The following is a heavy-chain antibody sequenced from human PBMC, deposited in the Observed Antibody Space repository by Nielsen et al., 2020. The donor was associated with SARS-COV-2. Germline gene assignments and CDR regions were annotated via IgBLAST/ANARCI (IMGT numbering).Heavy chain of an antibody. J-gene: IGHJ6*02. Sequence: GGSLRLSCSASGFSLRRDWMSWVRQAPGKGLEWVADIKPDGLEKNYVDSVKGRFTISRDNGRNSVYLEVNSLRVEDTAVYYCARWVVRGRVSGMDVWGQGTTVTVSS. V-gene: IGHV3-7*03. CDR3: ARWVVRGRVSGMDV. D-gene: IGHD3-10*01. CDR1: GFSLRRDW. CDR2: IKPDGLEK.